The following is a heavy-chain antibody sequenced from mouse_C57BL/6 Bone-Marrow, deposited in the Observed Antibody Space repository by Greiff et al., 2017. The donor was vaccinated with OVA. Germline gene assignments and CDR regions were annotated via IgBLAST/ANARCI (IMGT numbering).Heavy chain of an antibody. V-gene: IGHV5-12*01. D-gene: IGHD2-4*01. Sequence: EVQLVESGGGLVQPGGSLKLSCAASGFTFSDYYMYWVRQTPEKRLEWVAYISNGGGSTYYPDTVKGRFTISRDNAKTTLYLQMSRLKSEDAAMDYCARHDDYGDEDYWGQGTSVTVSS. J-gene: IGHJ4*01. CDR2: ISNGGGST. CDR1: GFTFSDYY. CDR3: ARHDDYGDEDY.